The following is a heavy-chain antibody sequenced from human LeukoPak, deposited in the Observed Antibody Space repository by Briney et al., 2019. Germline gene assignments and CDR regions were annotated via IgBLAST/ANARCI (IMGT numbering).Heavy chain of an antibody. D-gene: IGHD1-26*01. Sequence: PGGSLRLSCAASGFTFSSYSMNWVRQAPGKGLEWVSSISSSSSYIYYADSVKGRFTISRDNAKNSLYLQMNSLRAEDTAVYYCARWGYQPQVGATRNWFDPWGQGTLVTVSS. CDR3: ARWGYQPQVGATRNWFDP. CDR2: ISSSSSYI. J-gene: IGHJ5*02. CDR1: GFTFSSYS. V-gene: IGHV3-21*01.